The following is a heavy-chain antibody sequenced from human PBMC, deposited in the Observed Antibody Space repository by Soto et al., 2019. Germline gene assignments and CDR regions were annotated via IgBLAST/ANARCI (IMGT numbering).Heavy chain of an antibody. CDR3: ARDPQWELRPFQLDYYYGMDV. CDR1: GGTFSSYA. J-gene: IGHJ6*02. V-gene: IGHV1-69*13. Sequence: GASVKVSCKASGGTFSSYAISWVRQAPGQGLEWMGGIIPIFGTANYAQKFQGRVTITADESTSTAYMELSSLRSEDTAVYYCARDPQWELRPFQLDYYYGMDVWGQGTTVTVSS. D-gene: IGHD1-26*01. CDR2: IIPIFGTA.